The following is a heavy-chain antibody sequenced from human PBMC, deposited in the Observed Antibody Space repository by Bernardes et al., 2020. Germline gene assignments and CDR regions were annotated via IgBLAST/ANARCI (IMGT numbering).Heavy chain of an antibody. V-gene: IGHV3-23*01. CDR1: GFTFSTNA. D-gene: IGHD2-8*02. J-gene: IGHJ4*02. CDR2: IGGDGNT. Sequence: GGSLRVSCAASGFTFSTNAMSWVRQAPGKGLEWVSGIGGDGNTHYADSVRGRFSISRDNSKNILFLQMDSLRAEDSAMYYCAKDLFWWQFDYWGQGALVTVSS. CDR3: AKDLFWWQFDY.